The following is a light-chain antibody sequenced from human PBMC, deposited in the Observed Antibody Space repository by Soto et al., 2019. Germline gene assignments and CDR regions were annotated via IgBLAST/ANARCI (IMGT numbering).Light chain of an antibody. CDR2: HSS. CDR1: QDISKY. V-gene: IGKV1-33*01. Sequence: DILMTQSPSSLSPSVGDRVTITCQAMQDISKYLNWYQQKPGTPPKLLIYHSSNLETGVPSRFSGSLSVTHFILTISSLQHEDIATYFWQQYDSFPRSFGQGTKLDLK. J-gene: IGKJ2*01. CDR3: QQYDSFPRS.